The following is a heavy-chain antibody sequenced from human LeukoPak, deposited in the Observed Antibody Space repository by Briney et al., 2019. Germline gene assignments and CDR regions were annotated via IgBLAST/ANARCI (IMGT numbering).Heavy chain of an antibody. CDR3: AGDHPYCSSTSCYSDDYYYYMDV. D-gene: IGHD2-2*02. J-gene: IGHJ6*03. CDR1: GGSISSGLYY. V-gene: IGHV4-61*02. CDR2: IYTSGST. Sequence: PSETLSLTCTVSGGSISSGLYYWSWIRQAAGKGLEWIGRIYTSGSTNYNSSLKSRVTISVDTSKNQFSLKLTSVTAADTAVYYCAGDHPYCSSTSCYSDDYYYYMDVWGKGTAVTVSS.